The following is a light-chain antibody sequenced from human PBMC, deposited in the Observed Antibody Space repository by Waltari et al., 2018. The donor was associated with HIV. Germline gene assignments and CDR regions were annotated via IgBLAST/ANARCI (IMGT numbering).Light chain of an antibody. CDR2: GNS. CDR3: QSFDSSLGGWV. Sequence: QSVLTQPPSVSGAPGQRVTIPCTGSSSNIGAPSHVHWYQQFPGTAPKLLISGNSNRPSGVPDRCSGSRSGTSSSLAISGLQAEDEAHYYCQSFDSSLGGWVFGGGTKLTVL. J-gene: IGLJ3*02. V-gene: IGLV1-40*01. CDR1: SSNIGAPSH.